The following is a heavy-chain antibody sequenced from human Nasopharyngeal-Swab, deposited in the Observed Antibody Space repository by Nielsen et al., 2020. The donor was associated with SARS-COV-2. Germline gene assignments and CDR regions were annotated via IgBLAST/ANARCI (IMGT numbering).Heavy chain of an antibody. CDR1: GFTVSSNY. V-gene: IGHV3-53*01. Sequence: GKSLKISCAASGFTVSSNYMSWVRQAPGKGLEWVSVIYSGGSTYYADSVKGRFTISRDNSKNTLYLQMNSLRAEDTAVYYCARDYGDFYFDYWGQGTLVTVSS. J-gene: IGHJ4*02. D-gene: IGHD4-17*01. CDR2: IYSGGST. CDR3: ARDYGDFYFDY.